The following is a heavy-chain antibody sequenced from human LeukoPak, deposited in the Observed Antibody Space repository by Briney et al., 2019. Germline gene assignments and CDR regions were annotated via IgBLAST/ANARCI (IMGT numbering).Heavy chain of an antibody. CDR1: GGSFSGYY. J-gene: IGHJ4*02. CDR2: INHSGST. D-gene: IGHD4-17*01. Sequence: SETLSLTCAVYGGSFSGYYWSWMRQPPGKGLEWIGEINHSGSTNYNPSLKSRVTISVDTSKNQCSLKLNSVTAADTAVYYCARGAGGTVTNVLFDYWGQGTLVTVSS. CDR3: ARGAGGTVTNVLFDY. V-gene: IGHV4-34*01.